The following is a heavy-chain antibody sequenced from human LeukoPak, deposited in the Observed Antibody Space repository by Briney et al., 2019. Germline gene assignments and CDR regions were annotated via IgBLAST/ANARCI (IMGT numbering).Heavy chain of an antibody. J-gene: IGHJ4*02. CDR1: DASISSGAYY. CDR2: ISHSGST. D-gene: IGHD6-25*01. V-gene: IGHV4-30-2*01. CDR3: ARDIVSFDDSSGDY. Sequence: PSETLSLTCTVSDASISSGAYYWTWIRQPPGKGLEWIGYISHSGSTYYNPSLKSRVTISVDKSKNQFSLKLSSVTAADTAVYYCARDIVSFDDSSGDYWGQGTLVTVSS.